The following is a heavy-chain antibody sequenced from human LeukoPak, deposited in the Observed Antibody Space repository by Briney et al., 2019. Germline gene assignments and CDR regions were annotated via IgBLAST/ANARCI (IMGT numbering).Heavy chain of an antibody. CDR3: ARSSGAMGSWYTLPHYYFDY. J-gene: IGHJ4*02. CDR1: GGSFSGYY. CDR2: INHSGTT. D-gene: IGHD2-2*02. Sequence: PSETLSLTCAVYGGSFSGYYWSWIRQPPGKGLEWIGEINHSGTTNYNPSLKSRVTISVDTSKNQFSLKLSSVTAADTAMYYCARSSGAMGSWYTLPHYYFDYWGQGTLVTVSS. V-gene: IGHV4-34*01.